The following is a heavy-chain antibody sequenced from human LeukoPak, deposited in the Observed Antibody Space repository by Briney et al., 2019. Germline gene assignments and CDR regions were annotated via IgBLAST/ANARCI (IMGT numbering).Heavy chain of an antibody. CDR3: AKEGSYDYYYYGMDV. Sequence: GGSLRLSCAASGFTFSSYAMNWVRQAPGKGLEWVSAISGSGGSTYYADSVKGRFTISRDNTKNTLYLQMNSLRAEDTAVYYCAKEGSYDYYYYGMDVWGQGTTVTVSS. CDR2: ISGSGGST. D-gene: IGHD1-26*01. V-gene: IGHV3-23*01. CDR1: GFTFSSYA. J-gene: IGHJ6*02.